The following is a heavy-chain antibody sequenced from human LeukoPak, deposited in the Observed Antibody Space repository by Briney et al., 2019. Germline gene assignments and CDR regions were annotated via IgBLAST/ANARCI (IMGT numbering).Heavy chain of an antibody. CDR2: IYYSGST. CDR3: ASGPGYSYGQVDY. D-gene: IGHD5-18*01. V-gene: IGHV4-59*01. J-gene: IGHJ4*02. Sequence: SETLSLTCTVSGGSISSYYWSWIRQPPGKGLEWFGYIYYSGSTNYNPSLKSRVTISVDTSKNQFSLKLSSVTAADTAVYYCASGPGYSYGQVDYWGQGTLVTVSS. CDR1: GGSISSYY.